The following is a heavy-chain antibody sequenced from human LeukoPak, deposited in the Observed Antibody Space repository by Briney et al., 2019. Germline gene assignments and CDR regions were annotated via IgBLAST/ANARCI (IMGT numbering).Heavy chain of an antibody. CDR1: GFTFSSYA. J-gene: IGHJ4*02. CDR2: ISGSGGST. V-gene: IGHV3-23*01. CDR3: AKGRGTTVTSAANY. D-gene: IGHD4-17*01. Sequence: QPGGSLRLSCAASGFTFSSYAMSWVRQAPGKGLEWVSAISGSGGSTYYADSVKGRFTISRDNSKNTLSLQMNSLRAEDTAVYYCAKGRGTTVTSAANYWGQGTLVTVSS.